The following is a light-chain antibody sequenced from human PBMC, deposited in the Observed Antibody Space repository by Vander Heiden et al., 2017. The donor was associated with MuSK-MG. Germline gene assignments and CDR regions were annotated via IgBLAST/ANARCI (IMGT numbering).Light chain of an antibody. CDR2: QND. CDR3: QAWNSKTVV. CDR1: NLGNKY. Sequence: SSDLTQTPSVSVSPGQTASITCSGHNLGNKYVCWYQQRPGQSPVLVIYQNDKRPSWIPERFSGSNSEDTATLTISGTQALDEADYYCQAWNSKTVVFGGGTKLTVL. V-gene: IGLV3-1*01. J-gene: IGLJ2*01.